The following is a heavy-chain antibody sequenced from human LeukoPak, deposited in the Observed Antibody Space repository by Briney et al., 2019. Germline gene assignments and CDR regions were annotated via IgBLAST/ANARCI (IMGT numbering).Heavy chain of an antibody. Sequence: GGSLRLSCAASGFTFSSYGMHWVRQAPGKGLEWVAVISYDGSNKYYADSVKGRFTISRDNSKNTLYLQMNSLRAEDTAVYYCAKTVGVVNGKWLAYYYYGMDVWGQGITVTVSS. CDR2: ISYDGSNK. CDR3: AKTVGVVNGKWLAYYYYGMDV. D-gene: IGHD3-22*01. J-gene: IGHJ6*02. CDR1: GFTFSSYG. V-gene: IGHV3-30*18.